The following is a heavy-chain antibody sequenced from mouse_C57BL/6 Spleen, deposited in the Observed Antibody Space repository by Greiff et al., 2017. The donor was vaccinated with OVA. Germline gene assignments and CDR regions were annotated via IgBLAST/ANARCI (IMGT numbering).Heavy chain of an antibody. CDR3: ARRATVED. CDR2: ISSGSSNI. D-gene: IGHD1-1*01. CDR1: GFTFSDYG. J-gene: IGHJ3*01. V-gene: IGHV5-17*01. Sequence: EVKLVESGGGLVKPGGSLKLSCAASGFTFSDYGMHWVRQAPETGLEWVAYISSGSSNIYYADTVKGRFTISRDNAKNTLCLQMTSLRSENTAMYYCARRATVEDWGQGTLVTVSA.